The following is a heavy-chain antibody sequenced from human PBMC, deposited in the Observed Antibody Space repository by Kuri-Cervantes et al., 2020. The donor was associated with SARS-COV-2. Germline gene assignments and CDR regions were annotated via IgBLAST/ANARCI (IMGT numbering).Heavy chain of an antibody. Sequence: SETLSLTCAVSGGSISSSNWWSWVRQPPGKGLEWIGYIYYSGSTNYNPSLKSRVTISVDTSKNQFSLKLSSVTAADTAVYYCARLGGGPMDVWGQGTTVTVSS. CDR3: ARLGGGPMDV. CDR1: GGSISSSNW. V-gene: IGHV4-4*02. D-gene: IGHD3-3*01. J-gene: IGHJ6*02. CDR2: IYYSGST.